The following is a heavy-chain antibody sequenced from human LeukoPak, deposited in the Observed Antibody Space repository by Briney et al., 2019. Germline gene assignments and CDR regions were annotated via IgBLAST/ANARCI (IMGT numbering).Heavy chain of an antibody. CDR3: ARSSMVDAASPGT. CDR2: INPNSGVT. Sequence: GASVKVSCKASGYTFTGYYIHWVRQAPGQGLEWMGRINPNSGVTNYAQKFQGGVTMTRDTSISTAYMDLSSLTYDDTAFYYCARSSMVDAASPGTWGQGTLVTVSS. V-gene: IGHV1-2*06. J-gene: IGHJ5*02. D-gene: IGHD2-15*01. CDR1: GYTFTGYY.